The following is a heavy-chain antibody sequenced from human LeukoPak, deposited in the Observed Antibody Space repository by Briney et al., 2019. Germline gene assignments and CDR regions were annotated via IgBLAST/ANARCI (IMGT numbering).Heavy chain of an antibody. CDR3: SILWFGEPNWFDP. J-gene: IGHJ5*02. CDR1: GYTFTSYY. Sequence: ASVKVSCKASGYTFTSYYMHWVRQAPGQGLEWMGIINLSGGSTSYAQKFQGRVTMTRDTSTSTVYMELSSLRSEDTAVYYCSILWFGEPNWFDPWGQGTLVTVSS. D-gene: IGHD3-10*01. V-gene: IGHV1-46*01. CDR2: INLSGGST.